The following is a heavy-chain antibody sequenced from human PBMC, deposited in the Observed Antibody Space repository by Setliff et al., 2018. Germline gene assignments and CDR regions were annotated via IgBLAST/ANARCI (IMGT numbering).Heavy chain of an antibody. CDR1: GASITNINYY. J-gene: IGHJ4*02. CDR2: IFYSGRT. Sequence: SETLSLTCTVSGASITNINYYWGLIRQPPGKGLEWIGSIFYSGRTFYNPSLKSRVTISVDTSKNQFSLTLSSVTAADTAVYYCARLPNYVWGGPVDYWGQGTLVTVS. V-gene: IGHV4-39*01. CDR3: ARLPNYVWGGPVDY. D-gene: IGHD3-16*01.